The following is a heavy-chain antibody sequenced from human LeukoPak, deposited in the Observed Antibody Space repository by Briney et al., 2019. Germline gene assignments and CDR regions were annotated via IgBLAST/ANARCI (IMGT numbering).Heavy chain of an antibody. Sequence: GGSLRLSCAASVFTFSSFWMNWVRQAPGKGPEWVANIKQDGSEKLYVDSLKGRFTISRDNARNSLYLQMNSLRAEDTAVYYCAGGTGWLTDYWGQGTLVTVSS. D-gene: IGHD3-22*01. CDR1: VFTFSSFW. J-gene: IGHJ4*02. CDR2: IKQDGSEK. V-gene: IGHV3-7*01. CDR3: AGGTGWLTDY.